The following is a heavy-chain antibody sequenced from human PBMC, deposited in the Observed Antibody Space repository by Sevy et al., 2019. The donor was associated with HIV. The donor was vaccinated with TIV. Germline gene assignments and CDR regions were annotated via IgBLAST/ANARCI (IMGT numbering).Heavy chain of an antibody. Sequence: ASVKVSCKASGYTFSDSGYYVHWVRQAPGQGLESMGWINPKSGATNYAQKFQGRVTMTRDTSVSTANMELTRLTSDDTAVYYCARKSYDFWTGPVDYDYGMDVWGQGTTVTVSS. J-gene: IGHJ6*02. CDR3: ARKSYDFWTGPVDYDYGMDV. CDR1: GYTFSDSGYY. CDR2: INPKSGAT. D-gene: IGHD3-3*01. V-gene: IGHV1-2*02.